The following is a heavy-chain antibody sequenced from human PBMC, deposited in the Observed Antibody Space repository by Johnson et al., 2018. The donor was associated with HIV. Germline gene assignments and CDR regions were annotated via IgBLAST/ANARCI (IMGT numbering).Heavy chain of an antibody. CDR3: ARGSYDGDALDI. Sequence: QVQLVESGGGAVQPGRSLRLSCKASGFTFSSYAMHWVRQPPGKGLEWVAVISHDATKKHYPGSVKGRFTISRENAKNSLYLQVNSLSAGDTALYYCARGSYDGDALDIWGQGTMVTVS. CDR2: ISHDATKK. CDR1: GFTFSSYA. D-gene: IGHD3-16*01. J-gene: IGHJ3*02. V-gene: IGHV3-30*14.